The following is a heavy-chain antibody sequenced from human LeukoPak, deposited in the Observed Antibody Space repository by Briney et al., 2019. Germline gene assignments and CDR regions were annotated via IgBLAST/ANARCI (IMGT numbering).Heavy chain of an antibody. D-gene: IGHD5-18*01. V-gene: IGHV1-69*13. CDR2: IIPIFGTA. CDR3: ARVRGYSYGTSDY. Sequence: ASVKVSCKASGGTFSSYAISWVRQAPGQGLEWMGGIIPIFGTANYAQKFQGRVTITADESTSTAYMELSSLRSEDTAVYCCARVRGYSYGTSDYWGQGTLVTVSS. CDR1: GGTFSSYA. J-gene: IGHJ4*02.